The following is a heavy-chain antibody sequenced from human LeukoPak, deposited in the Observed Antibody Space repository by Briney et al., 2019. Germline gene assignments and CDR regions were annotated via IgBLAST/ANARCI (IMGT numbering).Heavy chain of an antibody. CDR3: ARDRYSSGDKWFDP. J-gene: IGHJ5*02. Sequence: RSSQTLSLTCAVSGGSISSGGYYWSWIRQHPGKGLEWIGDVHNSGSTYYNPSLKSRVTILVDTSKNQFSLNLTSVTAADTAVYYCARDRYSSGDKWFDPWGQGTQVIVSS. D-gene: IGHD6-19*01. V-gene: IGHV4-31*11. CDR2: VHNSGST. CDR1: GGSISSGGYY.